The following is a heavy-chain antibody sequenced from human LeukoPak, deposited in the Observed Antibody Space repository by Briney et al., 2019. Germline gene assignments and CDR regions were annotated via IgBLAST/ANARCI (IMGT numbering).Heavy chain of an antibody. CDR1: GFTFSNYE. D-gene: IGHD6-6*01. CDR3: AKDGVSGIAARFDY. J-gene: IGHJ4*02. V-gene: IGHV3-23*01. CDR2: ISGSGGST. Sequence: GGSLRLSCAASGFTFSNYEFNWVRQAPGKGLEWVSGISGSGGSTYYADSVKGRFTISRDNSKNTLYLQMNSLRAEDTAVYYCAKDGVSGIAARFDYWGQGTLVTVSS.